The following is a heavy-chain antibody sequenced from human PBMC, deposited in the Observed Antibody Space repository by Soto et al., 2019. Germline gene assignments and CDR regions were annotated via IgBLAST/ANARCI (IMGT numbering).Heavy chain of an antibody. CDR3: ARDKLFTIFGVVITSNWFDP. CDR2: INAGNGNT. Sequence: DSVKVSCKASGYTFTSYAMHWVRQAPGQRLEWMGWINAGNGNTKYSQKFQGRVTITRDTSASTAYMELSSLRSEDTAVYYCARDKLFTIFGVVITSNWFDPWGQGTLVTVSS. D-gene: IGHD3-3*01. CDR1: GYTFTSYA. J-gene: IGHJ5*02. V-gene: IGHV1-3*01.